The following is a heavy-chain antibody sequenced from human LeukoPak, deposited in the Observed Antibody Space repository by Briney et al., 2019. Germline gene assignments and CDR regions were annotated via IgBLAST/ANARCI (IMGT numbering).Heavy chain of an antibody. CDR2: INPNSGDT. Sequence: ASVKVSFKASGYTFSDYYMHWVRQARGQGLEWMGWINPNSGDTKYAQKFQGRVTMTRDTSISTAYVELSRLQSDDTAVYYCARDGESSGSDDFDFWGQGTLVTVSS. J-gene: IGHJ4*02. D-gene: IGHD1-26*01. CDR3: ARDGESSGSDDFDF. CDR1: GYTFSDYY. V-gene: IGHV1-2*02.